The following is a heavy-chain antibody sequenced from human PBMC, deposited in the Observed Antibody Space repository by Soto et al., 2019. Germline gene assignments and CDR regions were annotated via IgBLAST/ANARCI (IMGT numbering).Heavy chain of an antibody. J-gene: IGHJ6*02. D-gene: IGHD2-2*01. CDR1: GFPFSSYS. CDR2: ISGSGGST. Sequence: GGSLRLSCAASGFPFSSYSMSWVRQAPGKGLEWVSAISGSGGSTYYADSVKGLFTISRDNSKNTLYLQMNSLRAEDTAVYYCAKDKDIVVVTAAIVDVWGQGTTVTVSS. V-gene: IGHV3-23*01. CDR3: AKDKDIVVVTAAIVDV.